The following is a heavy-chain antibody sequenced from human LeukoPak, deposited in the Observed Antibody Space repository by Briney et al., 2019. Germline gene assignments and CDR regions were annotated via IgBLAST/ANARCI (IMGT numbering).Heavy chain of an antibody. V-gene: IGHV3-48*04. J-gene: IGHJ4*02. CDR1: GFTFSSYS. CDR3: ARDPLYYYDSSGSSRFDY. CDR2: ISSSSSTI. Sequence: GGSLRLSCAASGFTFSSYSMNWVRQAPGKGLEWVSYISSSSSTIYYADSVKGRFAISRDNAKNSLYLQMNSLRAEDTAVYYCARDPLYYYDSSGSSRFDYWGQGTLVTVSS. D-gene: IGHD3-22*01.